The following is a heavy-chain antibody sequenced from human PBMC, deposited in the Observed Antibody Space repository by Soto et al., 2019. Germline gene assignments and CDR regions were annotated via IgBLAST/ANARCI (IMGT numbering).Heavy chain of an antibody. J-gene: IGHJ4*02. CDR1: GFTFSGYA. Sequence: PGGSLRLSCKASGFTFSGYAMTWVRQAPGKGLQWVAAISGSGHTIWYADSVTGRFTISRDNSKYTLYLQMNSLRHDDSAVYFCARDDPFDFWGQGTQVTVSS. CDR3: ARDDPFDF. V-gene: IGHV3-23*01. CDR2: ISGSGHTI.